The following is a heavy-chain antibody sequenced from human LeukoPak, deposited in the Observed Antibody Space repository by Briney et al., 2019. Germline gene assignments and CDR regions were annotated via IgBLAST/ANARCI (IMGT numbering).Heavy chain of an antibody. D-gene: IGHD3-3*01. CDR1: GYTFTSYG. J-gene: IGHJ4*02. V-gene: IGHV1-18*01. Sequence: ASVKVSCNASGYTFTSYGISWVRQAPGQGLEWMGWISAYNGNTNYAQKLQGRVTMTTDTSTSTAYMELRSLRSDDTAVYYCARAPPTYYDFWSGYLGYWGQGTLVTVSS. CDR3: ARAPPTYYDFWSGYLGY. CDR2: ISAYNGNT.